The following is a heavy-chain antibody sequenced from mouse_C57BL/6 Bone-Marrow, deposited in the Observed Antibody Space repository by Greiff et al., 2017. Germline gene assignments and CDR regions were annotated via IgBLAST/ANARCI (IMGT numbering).Heavy chain of an antibody. Sequence: EVQLQQSGPELVKPGASVKISCKASGYSFTDYYMNWVKQSNGKSLEWIGVIKPNYGTTSYNQKFKGKATLTVDQSSSTAYMQLNSLTSEDSAIYYCAREELAVCGKGFAFWGRGTLVTVSA. CDR3: AREELAVCGKGFAF. J-gene: IGHJ3*01. CDR2: IKPNYGTT. CDR1: GYSFTDYY. V-gene: IGHV1-39*01. D-gene: IGHD1-1*02.